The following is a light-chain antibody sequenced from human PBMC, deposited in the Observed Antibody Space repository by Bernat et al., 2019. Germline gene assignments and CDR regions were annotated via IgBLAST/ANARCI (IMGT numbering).Light chain of an antibody. Sequence: EIVLTQSPGTLSLSPGERATFSCRASQSVAGSYLAWYQQKAGQAPRLLTYCASSRDPGIPDRFSGSGSGTDFTLTISRLEPEDFAVYYCQQYGSSPPNAFGQGTKLEIK. V-gene: IGKV3-20*01. J-gene: IGKJ2*01. CDR1: QSVAGSY. CDR3: QQYGSSPPNA. CDR2: CAS.